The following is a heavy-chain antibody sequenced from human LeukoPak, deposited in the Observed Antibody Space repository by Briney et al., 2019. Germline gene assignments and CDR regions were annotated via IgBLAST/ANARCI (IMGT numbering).Heavy chain of an antibody. J-gene: IGHJ6*03. V-gene: IGHV4-4*07. CDR3: ARDTPGWYDYCMDV. CDR2: IQNSGST. Sequence: SETLSLTCTVSGGSISTYYWSWIRKAAGKGLEWIGRIQNSGSTNYNPSLKSRVSMSVDPSRNLFSLNLSSVTAADTAVYFCARDTPGWYDYCMDVWGKGTTVTVSS. D-gene: IGHD6-19*01. CDR1: GGSISTYY.